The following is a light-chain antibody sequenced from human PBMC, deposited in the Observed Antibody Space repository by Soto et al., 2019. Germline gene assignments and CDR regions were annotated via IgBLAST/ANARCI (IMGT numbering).Light chain of an antibody. Sequence: SYELTQAPSVSVAPGKTARITCGGNNIGSKSVHWYQQKSDQAPVLVIFYDSDRPSGIPERFSGSNSGNTATLIINRVEAGDEADYYCQVWDSSRNHVIFGGGTKLTVL. J-gene: IGLJ2*01. V-gene: IGLV3-21*04. CDR1: NIGSKS. CDR3: QVWDSSRNHVI. CDR2: YDS.